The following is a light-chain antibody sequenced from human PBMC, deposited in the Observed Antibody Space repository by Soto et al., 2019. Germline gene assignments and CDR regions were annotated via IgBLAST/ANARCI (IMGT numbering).Light chain of an antibody. CDR2: AAS. CDR1: QNVSYNY. J-gene: IGKJ1*01. CDR3: QQYGSSPRT. V-gene: IGKV3-20*01. Sequence: EIVLTQSPGTLSLSPGERATLSCRASQNVSYNYLAWYQQKPGQAPRLLIFAASSRATGIPDRFSGSGSGTDFTLTISRLEPEDFAMYYCQQYGSSPRTFGQGTKVEIK.